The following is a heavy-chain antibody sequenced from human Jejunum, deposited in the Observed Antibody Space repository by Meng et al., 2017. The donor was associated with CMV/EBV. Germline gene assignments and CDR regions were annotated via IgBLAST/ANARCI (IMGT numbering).Heavy chain of an antibody. Sequence: SRYGMHWVRQDQGKGLEWVAYLMYDGGNKFNGDSARGRLTITKDSSKNTLFRQMNALRVEDTAVYYCAKSALRYYSNTVDWFDPWGQGTLVTVSS. CDR3: AKSALRYYSNTVDWFDP. V-gene: IGHV3-30*02. J-gene: IGHJ5*02. CDR1: SRYG. CDR2: LMYDGGNK. D-gene: IGHD4-11*01.